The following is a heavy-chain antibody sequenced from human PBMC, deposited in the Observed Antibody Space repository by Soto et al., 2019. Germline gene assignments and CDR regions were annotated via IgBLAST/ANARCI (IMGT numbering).Heavy chain of an antibody. CDR1: RYTFTCYY. CDR3: AREIRGKDDYGGNLAYYYGMDV. CDR2: INPNSGGT. J-gene: IGHJ6*02. V-gene: IGHV1-2*02. Sequence: SVKVSLKASRYTFTCYYMHWVRQAPGQGLEWMGWINPNSGGTNYAQKFQGRVTMTRDTSISTAYMELSRLRSDDTAVYYCAREIRGKDDYGGNLAYYYGMDVWGQGTTVTVSS. D-gene: IGHD4-17*01.